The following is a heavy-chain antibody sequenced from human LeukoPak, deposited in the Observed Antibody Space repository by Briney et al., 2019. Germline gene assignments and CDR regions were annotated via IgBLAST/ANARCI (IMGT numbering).Heavy chain of an antibody. D-gene: IGHD3-16*01. V-gene: IGHV3-48*02. J-gene: IGHJ4*02. Sequence: GGSLRLSCAASGFSFNIYTMNWVRQAPGKGLEWVSYISSASSIIYYADSVKGRFTISRDNAKNSLYLQMNSLRDGDTAIYYCARENRALGDFWGQGTLVTVSS. CDR2: ISSASSII. CDR1: GFSFNIYT. CDR3: ARENRALGDF.